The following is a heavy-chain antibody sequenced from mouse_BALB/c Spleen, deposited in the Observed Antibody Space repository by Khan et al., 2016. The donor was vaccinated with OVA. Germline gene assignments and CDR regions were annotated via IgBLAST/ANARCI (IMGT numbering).Heavy chain of an antibody. CDR3: ERHSSTEYEYVMDY. J-gene: IGHJ4*01. CDR1: GFTFSSYT. D-gene: IGHD2-10*02. Sequence: EVKVVESGGDLVQPGGSLKLSCAASGFTFSSYTMSWVRQTPEKRLEWVAFISKGGYSTYYPDTVKGRFTISRDNAKNTLYLQMSSLKSEDTAMYYCERHSSTEYEYVMDYWGQGTSVTVSS. CDR2: ISKGGYST. V-gene: IGHV5-12-2*01.